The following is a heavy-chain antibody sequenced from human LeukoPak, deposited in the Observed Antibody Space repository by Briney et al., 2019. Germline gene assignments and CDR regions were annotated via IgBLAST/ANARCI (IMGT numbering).Heavy chain of an antibody. V-gene: IGHV1-18*01. CDR3: ARGEAAAVPNDY. J-gene: IGHJ4*02. CDR2: ISPYNGNT. D-gene: IGHD6-13*01. Sequence: EASVKVSCKASGYSFTNYGITWVRQAPGQGLEWMGWISPYNGNTNYAQKLQGRVTMTTDTSTSTAYMELRSLRSDDTAVYYCARGEAAAVPNDYWGQGTLVTVSS. CDR1: GYSFTNYG.